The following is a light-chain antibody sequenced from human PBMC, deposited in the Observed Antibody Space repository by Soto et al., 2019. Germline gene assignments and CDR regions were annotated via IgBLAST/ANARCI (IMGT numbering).Light chain of an antibody. CDR1: QSVSSSY. CDR3: QQYGSSAWT. J-gene: IGKJ1*01. V-gene: IGKV3-20*01. Sequence: EIVLTQSPGTLSLSPGERATLSCRASQSVSSSYLAWYQQKPGQSPRLLIYGASSRATGIPDRFSGSASGTDVTLTCSRLEPEDFAGYYWQQYGSSAWTFGQGTKVEIK. CDR2: GAS.